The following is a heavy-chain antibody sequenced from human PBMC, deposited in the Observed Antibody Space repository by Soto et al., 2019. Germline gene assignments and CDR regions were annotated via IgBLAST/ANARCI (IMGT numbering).Heavy chain of an antibody. CDR1: GYTFTSYA. CDR2: INAGNGNT. V-gene: IGHV1-3*01. Sequence: VASVKVSCKASGYTFTSYAMHWVRQAPGQRLEWMGWINAGNGNTKYSQKFQGRVTITRDTSASTAYMELSSLRSEDTAVYYCARGPVPAAIGSHWFDPWGQGTLVTVSS. CDR3: ARGPVPAAIGSHWFDP. D-gene: IGHD2-2*01. J-gene: IGHJ5*02.